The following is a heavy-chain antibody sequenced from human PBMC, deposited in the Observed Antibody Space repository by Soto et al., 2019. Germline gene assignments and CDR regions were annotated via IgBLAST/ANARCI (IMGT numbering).Heavy chain of an antibody. D-gene: IGHD3-22*01. Sequence: SETLSLTCTVSGGSISSGDYYWSWIRQPPGKGLEWIGYIYYSGSTYYNPSLKSRVTISVDTSKNQFSLKLSSVTAADTAVYYCARGYYYYDSSGLDYWGQGTLVTGS. J-gene: IGHJ4*02. CDR2: IYYSGST. CDR1: GGSISSGDYY. CDR3: ARGYYYYDSSGLDY. V-gene: IGHV4-30-4*01.